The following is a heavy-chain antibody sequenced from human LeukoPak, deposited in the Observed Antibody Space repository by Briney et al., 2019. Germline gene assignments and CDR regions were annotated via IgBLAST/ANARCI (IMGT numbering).Heavy chain of an antibody. J-gene: IGHJ4*02. CDR2: ISSSGSTI. CDR3: ARPSLNTGSYFDY. CDR1: GFTFSSYE. V-gene: IGHV3-48*03. Sequence: PGGSLRLSCAASGFTFSSYEMNWVRQAPGKGLEWVSYISSSGSTIYYADSVRGRFTISRDNAKNSLYLQMNSLRAEDTAVYYCARPSLNTGSYFDYWGQGILVSVSS. D-gene: IGHD1-26*01.